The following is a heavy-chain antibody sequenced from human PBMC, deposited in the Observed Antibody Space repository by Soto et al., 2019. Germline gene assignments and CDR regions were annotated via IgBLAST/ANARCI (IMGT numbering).Heavy chain of an antibody. CDR1: GFTFGDYA. D-gene: IGHD2-2*01. CDR3: TFGGDIVVVPAAPGYYYYGMDV. J-gene: IGHJ6*02. CDR2: IRSKAYGGTT. Sequence: GGSLRLSCTASGFTFGDYAMSWFRQAPGKGLEWVGFIRSKAYGGTTEYAAPVKGRFTISRDDSKSIAYLQMNSLKTEDTAVYYSTFGGDIVVVPAAPGYYYYGMDVWGQGTTVTVSS. V-gene: IGHV3-49*03.